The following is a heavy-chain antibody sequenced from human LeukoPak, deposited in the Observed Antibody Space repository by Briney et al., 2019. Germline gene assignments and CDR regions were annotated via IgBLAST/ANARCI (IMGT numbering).Heavy chain of an antibody. CDR1: GYTFTSYY. Sequence: ASVKVSCKASGYTFTSYYMHWVRQAPGQGLEWMGWINPNSGGTNYAQKFQGWVTMTRDTSISTAYMELSRLRSDDTAVYYCARARGYSYGSFYFDYWGQGTLVTVSS. D-gene: IGHD5-18*01. J-gene: IGHJ4*02. V-gene: IGHV1-2*04. CDR3: ARARGYSYGSFYFDY. CDR2: INPNSGGT.